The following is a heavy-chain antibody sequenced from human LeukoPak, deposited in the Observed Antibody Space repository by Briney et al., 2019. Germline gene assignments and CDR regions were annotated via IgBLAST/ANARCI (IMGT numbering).Heavy chain of an antibody. CDR1: GASVTDDH. Sequence: SETLSLTCTVSGASVTDDHWAWIRQSPVKGLEWIGYISYSASTNYNPSLKSRLTMSVDASKNQFSLNLNSVTAADTAIYYCAKPLAYHDAFDIWGRGTMVTVSS. V-gene: IGHV4-59*08. J-gene: IGHJ3*02. CDR3: AKPLAYHDAFDI. D-gene: IGHD2-2*01. CDR2: ISYSAST.